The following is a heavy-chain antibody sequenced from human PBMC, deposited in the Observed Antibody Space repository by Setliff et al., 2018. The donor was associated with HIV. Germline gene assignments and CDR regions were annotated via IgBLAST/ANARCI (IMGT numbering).Heavy chain of an antibody. V-gene: IGHV4-59*08. Sequence: SETLSLTCTVSGGSISSYYWSWIRQPPGKGLEWIGYIYYSGSTNYNPSLKSRVTISVDTSKNQFSLKLSSVTAADTAVYYCARHSSSRRHDSFDIWGQGTMVTVSS. D-gene: IGHD6-6*01. J-gene: IGHJ3*02. CDR1: GGSISSYY. CDR3: ARHSSSRRHDSFDI. CDR2: IYYSGST.